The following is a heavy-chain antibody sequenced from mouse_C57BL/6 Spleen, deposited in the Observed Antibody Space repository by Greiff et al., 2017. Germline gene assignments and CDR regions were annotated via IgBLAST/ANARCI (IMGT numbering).Heavy chain of an antibody. V-gene: IGHV1-66*01. Sequence: VQLQQSGPELVKPGASVKISCKASGYSFTSYYIHWVKQRPGQGLEWIGWIYPGSGTTKYTETFKGKATLTADTSSSTAYMQLSSLTSEDSAVYYCARSGDYYGSSYYFDYWGQGTTRTVSS. CDR2: IYPGSGTT. D-gene: IGHD1-1*01. CDR1: GYSFTSYY. J-gene: IGHJ2*01. CDR3: ARSGDYYGSSYYFDY.